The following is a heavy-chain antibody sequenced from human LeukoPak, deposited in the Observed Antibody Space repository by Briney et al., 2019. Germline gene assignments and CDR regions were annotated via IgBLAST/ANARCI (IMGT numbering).Heavy chain of an antibody. D-gene: IGHD3-10*01. CDR1: GGSISSSNW. CDR2: IYHSGST. Sequence: PSETLSLTCAVSGGSISSSNWWSWVRQPPGKGLEWIGEIYHSGSTNYNPSLKSRITISADKSKNQFSLKLSSVTAADTAVYYCARDRYYGSGSYYYFDYWGQGTLVTVSS. V-gene: IGHV4-4*02. J-gene: IGHJ4*02. CDR3: ARDRYYGSGSYYYFDY.